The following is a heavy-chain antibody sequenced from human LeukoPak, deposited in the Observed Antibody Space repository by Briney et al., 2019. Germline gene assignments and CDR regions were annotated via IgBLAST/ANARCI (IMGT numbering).Heavy chain of an antibody. CDR2: IYYSGST. CDR3: ARHKPVNYYYGMDV. J-gene: IGHJ6*02. V-gene: IGHV4-59*08. CDR1: GGSISSCY. Sequence: SETLSLTCTVSGGSISSCYWSWIRQPPGKGLEWIGYIYYSGSTNYNPSLKSRVTISVDTSKNQFSLKLSSVTAADTAVYYCARHKPVNYYYGMDVWGQGTTVTVSS.